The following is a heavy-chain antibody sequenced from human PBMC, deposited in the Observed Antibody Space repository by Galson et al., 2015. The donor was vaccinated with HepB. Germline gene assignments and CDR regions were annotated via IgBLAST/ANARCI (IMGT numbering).Heavy chain of an antibody. CDR1: GFTFSNAW. V-gene: IGHV3-15*01. Sequence: VRLSCAGSGFTFSNAWMSWVRQAPGRGLEWVGRIKSKTDGGTTDYAAPVKGRFTISRDDSKNTLHLQMNSLKTEGTAVYYCTTDSGSDPGPFWGKGTLVTVSS. D-gene: IGHD5-12*01. CDR2: IKSKTDGGTT. CDR3: TTDSGSDPGPF. J-gene: IGHJ4*01.